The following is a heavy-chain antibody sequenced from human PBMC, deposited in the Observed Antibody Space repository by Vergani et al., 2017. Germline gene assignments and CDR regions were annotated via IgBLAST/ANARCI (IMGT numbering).Heavy chain of an antibody. CDR1: GGTFSSYA. CDR3: AFWTSADPDWDPKGGALDI. Sequence: QVQLVQSGAEVKKPGSSVKVSCKASGGTFSSYAISWVRQAPGQGLEWMGGIIPIFGTANYAQKFQGRVTITAGESTSTAYMELSSLRSADTAVYYCAFWTSADPDWDPKGGALDIWGQGTMVTVSS. CDR2: IIPIFGTA. J-gene: IGHJ3*02. D-gene: IGHD3/OR15-3a*01. V-gene: IGHV1-69*01.